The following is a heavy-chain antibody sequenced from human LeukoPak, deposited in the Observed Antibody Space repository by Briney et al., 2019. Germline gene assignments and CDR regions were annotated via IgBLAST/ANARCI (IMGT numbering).Heavy chain of an antibody. CDR3: ARVGGVRGLSY. J-gene: IGHJ4*02. Sequence: PGGSLRLSCAASGFTFSSYGMHWVRQAPGKGLEWVSGIWYDGSNTYYADSVKGRFTISRDNSKNTLYLQVNSLRAKDTAVYYCARVGGVRGLSYGSQGTLVTVSS. D-gene: IGHD3-10*01. V-gene: IGHV3-33*01. CDR1: GFTFSSYG. CDR2: IWYDGSNT.